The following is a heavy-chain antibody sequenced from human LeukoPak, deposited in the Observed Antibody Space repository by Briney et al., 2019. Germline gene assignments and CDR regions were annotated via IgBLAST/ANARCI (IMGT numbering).Heavy chain of an antibody. J-gene: IGHJ5*02. CDR2: IYYSGST. CDR1: GGSISSHY. D-gene: IGHD3-10*01. Sequence: PSETLSLTCTVSGGSISSHYWSWIRQPPGKGLEWIGYIYYSGSTNYNPSLKSRVTISVDTSKNQFSLKLSSVTAAGTAVYYCAGSITMVRGVIITPHWFDPWGQGTLVTVSS. CDR3: AGSITMVRGVIITPHWFDP. V-gene: IGHV4-59*11.